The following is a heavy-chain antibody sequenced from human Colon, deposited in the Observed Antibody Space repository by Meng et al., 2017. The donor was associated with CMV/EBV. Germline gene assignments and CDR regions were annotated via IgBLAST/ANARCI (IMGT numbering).Heavy chain of an antibody. V-gene: IGHV2-5*01. CDR3: AHSLGVCNSTSCSRWFDT. CDR2: IYWSDEE. D-gene: IGHD2/OR15-2a*01. Sequence: SGPTLVKPTQTLTLTCTFSGFSLNSNPVAVGWIRQPLGKALEWLALIYWSDEERYNPSLKYRLTITKDASRNQVVLTMTDMFPVDTATYYCAHSLGVCNSTSCSRWFDTWGQGTPVTVSS. J-gene: IGHJ5*02. CDR1: GFSLNSNPVA.